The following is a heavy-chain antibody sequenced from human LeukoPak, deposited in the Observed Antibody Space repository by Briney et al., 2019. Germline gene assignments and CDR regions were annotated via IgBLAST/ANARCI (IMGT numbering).Heavy chain of an antibody. D-gene: IGHD2-21*01. J-gene: IGHJ5*02. CDR1: GGSISSYY. V-gene: IGHV4-59*01. Sequence: PSETLSLTCIVSGGSISSYYWSWIRQAPGKGLEWIGYISYSGNTNYHPSLKGRVTMSVDTSKNQISLKVRSVTPADTAVYYCARGRRIARGWVDPWGQGTLVTVSS. CDR2: ISYSGNT. CDR3: ARGRRIARGWVDP.